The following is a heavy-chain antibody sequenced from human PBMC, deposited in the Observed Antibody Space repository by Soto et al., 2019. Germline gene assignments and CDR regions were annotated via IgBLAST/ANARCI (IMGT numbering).Heavy chain of an antibody. D-gene: IGHD3-3*01. CDR1: GYPVTAYY. J-gene: IGHJ3*02. Sequence: QLHLVQSGAVVKKPGASVTVSCSASGYPVTAYYMNWVRQAPGRGLEWMGGINPATGAAKYTQTFQGRVTMTRETSTSTVFMDLSGLTSEDTAVFYCARGGGVGVAGSAAFDMWGQGTLVTVSS. CDR3: ARGGGVGVAGSAAFDM. V-gene: IGHV1-2*02. CDR2: INPATGAA.